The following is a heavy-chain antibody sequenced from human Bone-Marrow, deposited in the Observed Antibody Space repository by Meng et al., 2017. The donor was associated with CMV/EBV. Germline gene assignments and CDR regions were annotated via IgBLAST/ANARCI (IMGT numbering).Heavy chain of an antibody. CDR3: ARDQLGYCSSTSCYLGDYYYGMDV. CDR1: GYTFTSYD. J-gene: IGHJ6*02. V-gene: IGHV1-8*01. CDR2: MNPNSGNT. Sequence: ASVKVSCKASGYTFTSYDINWVRQATGQGLEWMGWMNPNSGNTGYAQKFQGRVTMTRDTSISTAYMELSRLRSDDTAVYYCARDQLGYCSSTSCYLGDYYYGMDVWGQGTTVTVSS. D-gene: IGHD2-2*01.